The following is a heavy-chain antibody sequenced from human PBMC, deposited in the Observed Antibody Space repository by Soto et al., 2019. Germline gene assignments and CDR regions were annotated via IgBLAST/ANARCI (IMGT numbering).Heavy chain of an antibody. CDR2: ISGTGYNT. J-gene: IGHJ6*02. Sequence: EVQLLESGGGLVRPGGSLRLSCAASGFTFSSYAMNWVRQAPGKGLEWVSAISGTGYNTYYADSLKGRFTISRDNSKNTLSLQMNSLRAEDTAVYYCARDRQFSHPRGGMDVRGQGTTVTVSS. CDR1: GFTFSSYA. V-gene: IGHV3-23*01. D-gene: IGHD3-10*01. CDR3: ARDRQFSHPRGGMDV.